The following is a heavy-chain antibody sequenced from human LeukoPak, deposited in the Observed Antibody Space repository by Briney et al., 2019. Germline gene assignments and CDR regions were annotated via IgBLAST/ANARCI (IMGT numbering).Heavy chain of an antibody. Sequence: SETLSLTCTVSGGSISSSSNSWAWFPKPPGKGLEWFGGIYYSGSTYYNPSLKSRVTISVDTSKNQFSLKLSSVTAADTAVYYCARGGLGYYDFWSGYYIYDYWGQGTLVTVSS. CDR2: IYYSGST. D-gene: IGHD3-3*01. CDR1: GGSISSSSNS. J-gene: IGHJ4*02. V-gene: IGHV4-39*01. CDR3: ARGGLGYYDFWSGYYIYDY.